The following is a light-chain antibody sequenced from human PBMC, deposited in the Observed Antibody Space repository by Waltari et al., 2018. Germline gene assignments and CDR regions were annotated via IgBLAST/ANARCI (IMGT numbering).Light chain of an antibody. V-gene: IGKV1-NL1*01. Sequence: DIQMTQSPPSLSASVGDRVTITCRASQVIRDSLAWYQQKPGKAPKLLLYAASKLEIGVPARFSGGGSGTDYTLTITNLQPEDFATYLCQQYNSVPRTFGQGTKVEIK. CDR1: QVIRDS. CDR2: AAS. CDR3: QQYNSVPRT. J-gene: IGKJ1*01.